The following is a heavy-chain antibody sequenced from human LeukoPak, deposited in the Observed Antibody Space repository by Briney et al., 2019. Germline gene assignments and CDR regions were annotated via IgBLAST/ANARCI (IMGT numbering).Heavy chain of an antibody. CDR1: GFTFSSYA. Sequence: GGSLRLSCAASGFTFSSYAMSWVRQAPGKGLEWGSAISGSGASTYYADSVKGRFAISRDNSKNTLYLQMNSLRADDTAVYYCAKDGYPSSYYYYYLDVWGKGTTVTVSS. J-gene: IGHJ6*03. CDR2: ISGSGAST. CDR3: AKDGYPSSYYYYYLDV. V-gene: IGHV3-23*01. D-gene: IGHD5-12*01.